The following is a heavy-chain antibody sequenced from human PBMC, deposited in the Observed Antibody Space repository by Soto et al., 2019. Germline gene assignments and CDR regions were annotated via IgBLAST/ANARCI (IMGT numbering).Heavy chain of an antibody. CDR2: IYSGGYT. Sequence: EVQLVESGGGLIQPGGSLRLSCAVSGFTVSNNYMSWVRQAPGKGLEGVSVIYSGGYTAYGDSVKGRFTISRDNSKNTLYPQMKRLGAADSALFFWASQPGGGGYWGQGTLVTVSS. D-gene: IGHD2-2*01. V-gene: IGHV3-53*01. CDR1: GFTVSNNY. CDR3: ASQPGGGGY. J-gene: IGHJ4*02.